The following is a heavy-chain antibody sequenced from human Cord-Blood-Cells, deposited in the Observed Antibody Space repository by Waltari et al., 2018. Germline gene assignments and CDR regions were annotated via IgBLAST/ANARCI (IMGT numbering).Heavy chain of an antibody. D-gene: IGHD1-1*01. Sequence: SAYNGNTNYAQKLQGRVTMTTDTSTSTAYMELRSLRSDDTAVYYCARVTPNWYYFDYWGQGTLVTVSS. CDR3: ARVTPNWYYFDY. J-gene: IGHJ4*02. V-gene: IGHV1-18*01. CDR2: SAYNGNT.